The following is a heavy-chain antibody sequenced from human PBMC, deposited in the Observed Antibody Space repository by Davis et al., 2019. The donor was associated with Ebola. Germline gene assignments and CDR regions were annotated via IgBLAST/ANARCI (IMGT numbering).Heavy chain of an antibody. J-gene: IGHJ4*02. D-gene: IGHD2-2*01. Sequence: PGGSLRLSCAVYGGSFNDYYWSWVRQSPGQGLEWIGEINHRGDTDYNPPLKSRVTISIDPSRLQFSLRLASVTASDTALYYCASLHQIRGKTCFDSWGQGNLVVVSS. CDR2: INHRGDT. CDR1: GGSFNDYY. V-gene: IGHV4-34*01. CDR3: ASLHQIRGKTCFDS.